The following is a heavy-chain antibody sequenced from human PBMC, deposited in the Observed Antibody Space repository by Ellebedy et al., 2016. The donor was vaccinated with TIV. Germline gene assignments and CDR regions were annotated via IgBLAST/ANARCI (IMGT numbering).Heavy chain of an antibody. V-gene: IGHV3-23*01. CDR2: IPNRGTST. CDR3: ASDPWGVGPAFDI. D-gene: IGHD1-26*01. CDR1: GFTFSNNA. Sequence: GESLKISCAASGFTFSNNAMSWVRQAPGKGLEWISAIPNRGTSTYYADSVKGRFTISRDNSKNKVYLQMESLRAEDQAIYHCASDPWGVGPAFDIWGQGTMVTVSS. J-gene: IGHJ3*02.